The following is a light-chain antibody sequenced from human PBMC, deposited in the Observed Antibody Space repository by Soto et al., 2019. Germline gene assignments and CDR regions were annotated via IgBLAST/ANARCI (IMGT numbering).Light chain of an antibody. CDR1: QSISRQ. CDR2: QAS. Sequence: DIQMTQSPSTLSASVGDRVSITCRASQSISRQLAWYQQKPGKAPNLLIYQASNLETGVPSRFTGSGSGTEFTFTISSLQPDALATYYCLQYQSYWTFGQGTKVEVK. J-gene: IGKJ1*01. V-gene: IGKV1-5*03. CDR3: LQYQSYWT.